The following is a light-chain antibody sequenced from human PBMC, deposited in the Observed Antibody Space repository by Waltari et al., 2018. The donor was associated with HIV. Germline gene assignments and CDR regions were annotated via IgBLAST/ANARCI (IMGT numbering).Light chain of an antibody. V-gene: IGKV5-2*01. J-gene: IGKJ2*01. CDR3: LQHDNFPYT. CDR2: EAT. Sequence: ETTLTQSPAFMSAAPGDRVNISCKASRDVDDDLNWYQQKPGEPPIFIILEATTLAPGVSPRFSGSGYGKDFTLTINSIESEDAASYFCLQHDNFPYTFGLGTKVDIK. CDR1: RDVDDD.